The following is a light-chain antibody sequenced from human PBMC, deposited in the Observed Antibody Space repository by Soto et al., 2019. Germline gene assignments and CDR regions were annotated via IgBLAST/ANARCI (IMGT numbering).Light chain of an antibody. CDR2: EVN. CDR1: SSDVGGYKY. CDR3: SSYAGINNLGV. Sequence: QSALTQPPSASGSPGQSVTISFTGTSSDVGGYKYVSWYQQHPGKAPKLMIFEVNKRPSGVPDRFSGSKSGNTASLTVSGLQAEDEADYYCSSYAGINNLGVFGTGTKLPVL. V-gene: IGLV2-8*01. J-gene: IGLJ1*01.